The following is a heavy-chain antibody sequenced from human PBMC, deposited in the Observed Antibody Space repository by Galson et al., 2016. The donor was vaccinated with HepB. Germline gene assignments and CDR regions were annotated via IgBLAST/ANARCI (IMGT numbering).Heavy chain of an antibody. D-gene: IGHD7-27*01. V-gene: IGHV4-61*08. CDR2: IHHSGST. Sequence: SETLSLTCTVSGDPMTRGDYYWNWIRQPPGKGLEWIGEIHHSGSTNYNPSLKSRVTISVDRSKHQFSLKLSSVTAADTALYYCARGGNWVFDDWGQGTLVSVSS. CDR3: ARGGNWVFDD. CDR1: GDPMTRGDYY. J-gene: IGHJ4*02.